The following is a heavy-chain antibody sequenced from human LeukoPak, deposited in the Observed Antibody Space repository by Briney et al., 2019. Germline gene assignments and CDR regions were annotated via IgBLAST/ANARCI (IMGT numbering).Heavy chain of an antibody. D-gene: IGHD4-17*01. Sequence: SETLSLTCTVSGGSISSYYRSWLRQPPGKGLEWVGYIYYSGSTNYNPSLKSRVTISVDTSKNQFSLKLSSVTAADTAVYYCARDYGDYYYYYMDVWGKGTTVTISS. CDR1: GGSISSYY. CDR3: ARDYGDYYYYYMDV. V-gene: IGHV4-59*01. J-gene: IGHJ6*03. CDR2: IYYSGST.